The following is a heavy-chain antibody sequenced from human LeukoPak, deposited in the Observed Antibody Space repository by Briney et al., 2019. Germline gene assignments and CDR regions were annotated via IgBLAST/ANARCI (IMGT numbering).Heavy chain of an antibody. CDR2: IIPIFGTA. J-gene: IGHJ6*04. D-gene: IGHD5-18*01. CDR3: ARSPVRGYSYQNYYGMDV. CDR1: GGTFSSYA. V-gene: IGHV1-69*06. Sequence: ASVKVSCKASGGTFSSYATSWVRQAPGQGLEWMGGIIPIFGTANYAQKFQGRVTITADKSTSTAYMELSSLRSEDTAVYYCARSPVRGYSYQNYYGMDVWGKGTTVTVSS.